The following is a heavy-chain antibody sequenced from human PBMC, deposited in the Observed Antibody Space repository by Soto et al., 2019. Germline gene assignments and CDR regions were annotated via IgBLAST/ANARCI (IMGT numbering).Heavy chain of an antibody. Sequence: ASVKVSCKASGGTFSSYAISWVRQAPGQGLEWMGGIIPIFGTANYAQKFQGRVTITADESTSTAYMELSSLRSEDTAVYYCARDYGSGSYEYYYYGMDVWGQGTTVTVSS. CDR1: GGTFSSYA. D-gene: IGHD3-10*01. V-gene: IGHV1-69*13. CDR2: IIPIFGTA. J-gene: IGHJ6*02. CDR3: ARDYGSGSYEYYYYGMDV.